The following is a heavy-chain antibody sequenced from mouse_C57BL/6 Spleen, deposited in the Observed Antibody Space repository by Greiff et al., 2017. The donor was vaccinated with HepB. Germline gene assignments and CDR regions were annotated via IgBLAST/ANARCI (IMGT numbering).Heavy chain of an antibody. D-gene: IGHD1-1*01. CDR1: GYTFTDYY. J-gene: IGHJ1*03. CDR3: ARGGSGPHWYFDV. Sequence: VQLQQSGPVLVKPGASVKMSCKASGYTFTDYYMNWVKQSHGKSLEWIGVINPYNGGTSYNQKFKGKATLTVDKSSSTAYMELNSLTSEDSAVYDCARGGSGPHWYFDVWGTGTTVTVSS. V-gene: IGHV1-19*01. CDR2: INPYNGGT.